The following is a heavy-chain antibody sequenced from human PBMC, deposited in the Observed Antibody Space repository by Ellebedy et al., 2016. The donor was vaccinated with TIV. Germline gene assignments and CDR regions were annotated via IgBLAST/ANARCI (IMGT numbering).Heavy chain of an antibody. D-gene: IGHD4-17*01. CDR1: GYTFTSYD. CDR3: ARTHQAYGNWFDP. CDR2: MNPNSGNT. J-gene: IGHJ5*02. Sequence: ASVKVSCKASGYTFTSYDINWVRQATGQGLEWMGWMNPNSGNTGYAQKFQGRVTITRNTSISTAYMELSSLKSEDTAVYYCARTHQAYGNWFDPWGQGTLVTVSS. V-gene: IGHV1-8*03.